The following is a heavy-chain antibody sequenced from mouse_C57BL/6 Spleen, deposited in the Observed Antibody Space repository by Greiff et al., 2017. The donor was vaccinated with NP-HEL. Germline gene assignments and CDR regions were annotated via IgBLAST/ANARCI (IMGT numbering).Heavy chain of an antibody. CDR1: GYTFTSYW. CDR2: IYPGSGST. Sequence: QVQLQQSGAELVKPGASVKMSCKASGYTFTSYWITWVKQRPGQGLEWIGDIYPGSGSTNYNEKFKSKATLTVDTSSSTAYMQLSSLTSEDSAVYYCARGEGSSGYSAWFAYWGQGTLVTVSA. J-gene: IGHJ3*01. V-gene: IGHV1-55*01. CDR3: ARGEGSSGYSAWFAY. D-gene: IGHD3-2*02.